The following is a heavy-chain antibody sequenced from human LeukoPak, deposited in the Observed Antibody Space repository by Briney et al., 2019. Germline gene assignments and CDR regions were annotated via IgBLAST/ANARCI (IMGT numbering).Heavy chain of an antibody. V-gene: IGHV4-34*01. J-gene: IGHJ6*02. CDR1: GGSFSGYY. D-gene: IGHD6-13*01. CDR2: INHSGST. Sequence: PSETLSLTCAVYGGSFSGYYWSWIRQPPGKGLEWIGEINHSGSTNYNPSLKSRVTISVDTSKNQFSLKLSSVTAADTAVYYCARIGRLRYSSSWNHPYYYYGMDVWGQGTMVTVSS. CDR3: ARIGRLRYSSSWNHPYYYYGMDV.